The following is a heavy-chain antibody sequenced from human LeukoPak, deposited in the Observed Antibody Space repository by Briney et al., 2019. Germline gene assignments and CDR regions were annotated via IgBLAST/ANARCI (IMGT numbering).Heavy chain of an antibody. CDR1: GFTFDDYA. J-gene: IGHJ4*02. V-gene: IGHV3-9*01. CDR3: AKDHYYDSSGYCTH. D-gene: IGHD3-22*01. CDR2: ISWNSGSI. Sequence: PGGSLRLSCAASGFTFDDYAMHWVRQAPGKGLEWVSGISWNSGSIGYADSVKGRFTISRDNAKNSLYLQMNSLRAEDTALYYCAKDHYYDSSGYCTHWGQGTLVTVSS.